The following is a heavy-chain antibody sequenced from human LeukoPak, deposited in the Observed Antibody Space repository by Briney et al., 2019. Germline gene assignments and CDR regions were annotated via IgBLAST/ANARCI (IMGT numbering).Heavy chain of an antibody. CDR1: GFTFTNFA. V-gene: IGHV3-30*04. D-gene: IGHD6-13*01. J-gene: IGHJ4*02. CDR2: ISYDGSTK. Sequence: GGSLRLSCAASGFTFTNFAVHWVRQAPGKGLEWVAFISYDGSTKYYADSVKGRFTISRDNSKNTLYLQMNSLRAEDTAVYYCARRGAVAGTGDYWGQGTLVTVSS. CDR3: ARRGAVAGTGDY.